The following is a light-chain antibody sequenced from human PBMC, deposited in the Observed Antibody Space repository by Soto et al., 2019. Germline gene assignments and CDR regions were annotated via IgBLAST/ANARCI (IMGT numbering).Light chain of an antibody. V-gene: IGKV1-39*01. CDR1: QSISSY. CDR3: QQSYSTPRLT. J-gene: IGKJ4*01. Sequence: DIPMTQSPSSLSASVGDRVTITCRASQSISSYLNWYQQKPGKAPKLLIYAASSLQSGVPSRFSGSGSGTDFTLTISRLQPEDFATYYCQQSYSTPRLTFGGGTKVEIK. CDR2: AAS.